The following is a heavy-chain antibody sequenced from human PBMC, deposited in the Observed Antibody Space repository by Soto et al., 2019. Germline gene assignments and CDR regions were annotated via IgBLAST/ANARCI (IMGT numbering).Heavy chain of an antibody. CDR2: IYYSGST. CDR1: GGSISSYY. D-gene: IGHD6-13*01. J-gene: IGHJ4*02. Sequence: LSLTCTVSGGSISSYYWSWIRQPPGKGLEWIGYIYYSGSTNYNPSLKSRVTISVDTSKNQFSLKLSSVTAADTAVYYCARYIADFDYWGQGTLVTVSS. V-gene: IGHV4-59*01. CDR3: ARYIADFDY.